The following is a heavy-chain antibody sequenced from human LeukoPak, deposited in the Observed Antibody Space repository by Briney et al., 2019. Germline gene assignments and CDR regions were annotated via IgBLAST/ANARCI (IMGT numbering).Heavy chain of an antibody. CDR2: IKDGGTTT. J-gene: IGHJ4*02. V-gene: IGHV3-74*01. CDR1: GFTFSSYW. D-gene: IGHD5-12*01. Sequence: GGSLRLSCAASGFTFSSYWIHWVRHVPGKGLVWVSRIKDGGTTTDYADSVKGRFTISRDDAKNTLYLQMNSLRAEDTAVYYCTTIRPGYWGQGALVTVSP. CDR3: TTIRPGY.